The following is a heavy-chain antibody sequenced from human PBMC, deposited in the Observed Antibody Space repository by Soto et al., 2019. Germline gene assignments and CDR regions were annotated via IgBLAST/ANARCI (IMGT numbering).Heavy chain of an antibody. V-gene: IGHV3-23*01. Sequence: ESGGDLVQPGGSLRLSCAASAFIFRDYAMSWVRQAPGKGLEWVSTISREGAYTHYSDSVEGRFTISRDNSKNTLYLQMSSLRGEDTALYYCAKDRYSSSAYYYYGMDAWGQGTTVTVSS. D-gene: IGHD6-6*01. J-gene: IGHJ6*02. CDR1: AFIFRDYA. CDR3: AKDRYSSSAYYYYGMDA. CDR2: ISREGAYT.